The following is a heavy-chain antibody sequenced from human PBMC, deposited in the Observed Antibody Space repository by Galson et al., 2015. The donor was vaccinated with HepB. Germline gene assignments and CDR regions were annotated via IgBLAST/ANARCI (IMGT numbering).Heavy chain of an antibody. V-gene: IGHV5-51*01. Sequence: QSGAEVKKPGESLKISCKGSGYSFTSNWIGWVRQMPGKGLEWMGIIYPTDSDTRYSPSFQGQVTISADKSINTAYLQWSSLKASDTAMYYCARHLGAYYYDSSGYCDYWGQGTLVTVSS. CDR1: GYSFTSNW. D-gene: IGHD3-22*01. CDR3: ARHLGAYYYDSSGYCDY. J-gene: IGHJ4*02. CDR2: IYPTDSDT.